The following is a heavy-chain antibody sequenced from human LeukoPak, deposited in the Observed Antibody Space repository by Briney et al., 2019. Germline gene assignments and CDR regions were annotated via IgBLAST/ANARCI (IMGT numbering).Heavy chain of an antibody. CDR2: ISYDGSNK. V-gene: IGHV3-30*18. CDR3: AKDSLSDP. Sequence: QPGRSLRLSCAASGFTFNSYGMHWVRQAPGKGLEWVAVISYDGSNKYYADSVKGRFTISRDNSKNTLYLQMNSLRAEDTAVYYCAKDSLSDPWGQGTLVTVSS. CDR1: GFTFNSYG. J-gene: IGHJ5*02.